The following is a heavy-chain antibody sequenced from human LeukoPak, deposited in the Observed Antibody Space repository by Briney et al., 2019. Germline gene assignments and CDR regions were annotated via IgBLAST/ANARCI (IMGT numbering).Heavy chain of an antibody. CDR1: GGTFSSYA. J-gene: IGHJ3*02. CDR2: IIPIFGTA. D-gene: IGHD4-11*01. CDR3: ARGPTPDAFDI. V-gene: IGHV1-69*06. Sequence: ASVKVSCKASGGTFSSYAISWVRQAPGQGLEWMGGIIPIFGTANYAQKFQGRVTITADKSTSTAYMELSSLRSEDTAVYYCARGPTPDAFDIWGQGTMVTVSS.